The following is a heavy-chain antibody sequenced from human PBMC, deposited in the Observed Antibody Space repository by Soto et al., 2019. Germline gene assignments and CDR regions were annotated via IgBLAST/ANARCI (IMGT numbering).Heavy chain of an antibody. V-gene: IGHV1-18*04. CDR1: GYIFTSYG. CDR3: ARGGFNDETRGYAEAYS. CDR2: ISPHHLFT. D-gene: IGHD3-22*01. J-gene: IGHJ4*02. Sequence: QVQLVQSGAEVKKPGATVKGSCKTSGYIFTSYGISWVRQAPGQCLEWMGWISPHHLFTEYAQNFQGRVTMTTDISTNTAYMELRSLTSDDTAVYFCARGGFNDETRGYAEAYSWGQGPLVTVS.